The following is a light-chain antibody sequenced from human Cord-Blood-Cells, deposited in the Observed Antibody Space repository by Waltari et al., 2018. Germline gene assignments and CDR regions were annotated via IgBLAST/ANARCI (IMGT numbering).Light chain of an antibody. CDR2: DVS. Sequence: QSALTQPRSASGPPGQSVTIPCPAAGSDVGRDNYSPSYQPPPGEAPKLMIYDVSKRPSWVPDRFSGSKSGNTASLTISGLQAEDEAEYYCCSYAGSYTWVFGGGTKLTVL. CDR1: GSDVGRDNY. V-gene: IGLV2-11*01. J-gene: IGLJ3*02. CDR3: CSYAGSYTWV.